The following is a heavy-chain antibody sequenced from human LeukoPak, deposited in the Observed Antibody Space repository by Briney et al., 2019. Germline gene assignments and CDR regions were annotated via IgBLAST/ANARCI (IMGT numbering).Heavy chain of an antibody. Sequence: SETLSLTCTVSGGSISSYYWSWIRQPPGKGLEWIGYIYYSGSTNYNPSLKSRVTISVDTSKNQFSLKLSSVTAADTAVYYCVRESGYYDSSGYCWFDPWGQGTLVTVSS. CDR3: VRESGYYDSSGYCWFDP. CDR2: IYYSGST. CDR1: GGSISSYY. J-gene: IGHJ5*02. V-gene: IGHV4-59*01. D-gene: IGHD3-22*01.